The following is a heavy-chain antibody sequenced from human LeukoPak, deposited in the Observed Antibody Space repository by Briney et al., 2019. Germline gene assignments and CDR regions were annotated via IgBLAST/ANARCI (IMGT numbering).Heavy chain of an antibody. CDR2: LSTNGST. CDR1: GASLNAYY. Sequence: KPSETLSLTCTVSGASLNAYYWTWIRQPAGKGLEWIGRLSTNGSTTYNPSLKSRITMSVDTSKNQFSLKLNSVTAAGTAVYYCARGSSANWNIFDFWGQGSLVTVSS. V-gene: IGHV4-4*07. CDR3: ARGSSANWNIFDF. J-gene: IGHJ4*02. D-gene: IGHD1-1*01.